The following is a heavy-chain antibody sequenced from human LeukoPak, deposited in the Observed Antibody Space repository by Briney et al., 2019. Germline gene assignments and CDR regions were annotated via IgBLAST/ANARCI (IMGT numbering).Heavy chain of an antibody. CDR1: GFTFSSYG. J-gene: IGHJ3*02. CDR2: ISYDGSNK. Sequence: PGGSLRLSCAASGFTFSSYGMHWVRQAPGKGLEWVAVISYDGSNKYYADSVKGRFTISRDNSKNTPYLQMNSLRAEDTAVYYCAKDLAYLADAFDIWGQGTMVTVSS. V-gene: IGHV3-30*18. CDR3: AKDLAYLADAFDI. D-gene: IGHD3-16*01.